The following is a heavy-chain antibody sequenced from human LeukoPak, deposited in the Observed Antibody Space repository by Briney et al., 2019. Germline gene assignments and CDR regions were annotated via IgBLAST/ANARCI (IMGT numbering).Heavy chain of an antibody. CDR1: GFTFSSYD. J-gene: IGHJ4*02. Sequence: PGRSLRLSCVASGFTFSSYDMHWVRQAPGEGLEWVAVISKDGRDKHHADSVKGRFTISRDNSKNTLYLQMNSLRAEDTAVYFCAKDPRVAAAYYFDYWGQGTLVTVSS. CDR2: ISKDGRDK. V-gene: IGHV3-30*18. D-gene: IGHD2-2*01. CDR3: AKDPRVAAAYYFDY.